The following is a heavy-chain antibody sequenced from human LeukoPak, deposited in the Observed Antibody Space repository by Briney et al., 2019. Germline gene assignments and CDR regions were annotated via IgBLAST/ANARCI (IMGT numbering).Heavy chain of an antibody. CDR3: ARDPTLGGVIADDY. D-gene: IGHD3-16*02. CDR1: GFTFSSYS. CDR2: ISSSSSYI. Sequence: GGSLRLSCAASGFTFSSYSMNWVRQAPGKGLEWVSSISSSSSYIYYADSVKGRFTISRDNAKNSLYLQMNSLRAEDTAVYYCARDPTLGGVIADDYWGQGTLVTVSS. V-gene: IGHV3-21*01. J-gene: IGHJ4*02.